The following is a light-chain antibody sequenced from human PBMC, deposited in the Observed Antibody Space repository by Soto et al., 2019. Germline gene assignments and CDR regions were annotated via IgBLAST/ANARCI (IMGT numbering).Light chain of an antibody. CDR2: DAS. CDR3: QQYVSLYT. J-gene: IGKJ3*01. Sequence: DIQMTQSPSSLSASVGDRVTITCHASQDINYYLNWYQQKPGKAPKLLIYDASNLGIGVPSRFSGGGSGTDFTLTISSLQPEDIATYYCQQYVSLYTFGPGTKVEI. CDR1: QDINYY. V-gene: IGKV1-33*01.